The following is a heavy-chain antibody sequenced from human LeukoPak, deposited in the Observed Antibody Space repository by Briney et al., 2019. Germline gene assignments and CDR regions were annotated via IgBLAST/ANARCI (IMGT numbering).Heavy chain of an antibody. D-gene: IGHD2-2*01. CDR3: ARDLEESSTSCYLDY. V-gene: IGHV1-46*01. J-gene: IGHJ4*02. CDR1: GYTFTSYY. Sequence: ASVKVSCKASGYTFTSYYMHWVRQAPGQGLEWMRIINPSGGSTNYAQKFQGRVTMTRDTSTSTVYMELSSPRSEDTAVYYCARDLEESSTSCYLDYWGQGTLVTVSS. CDR2: INPSGGST.